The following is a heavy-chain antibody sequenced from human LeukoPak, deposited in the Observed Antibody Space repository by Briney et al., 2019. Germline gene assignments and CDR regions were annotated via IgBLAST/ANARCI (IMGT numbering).Heavy chain of an antibody. CDR1: GFTFSSYS. V-gene: IGHV3-21*01. CDR3: ARGTTVVRSPFDH. J-gene: IGHJ4*02. CDR2: ISSSSAYI. Sequence: GGSLRLSCAASGFTFSSYSMHWVRQAPEKGLEWVSSISSSSAYIFYADSVMGRFTISRDNAKNSLYLQMNSLRAEGTAVYYCARGTTVVRSPFDHWGQGTLVTVSS. D-gene: IGHD4-23*01.